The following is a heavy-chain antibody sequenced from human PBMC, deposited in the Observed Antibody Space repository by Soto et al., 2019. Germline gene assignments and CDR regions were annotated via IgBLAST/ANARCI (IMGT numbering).Heavy chain of an antibody. CDR3: EKARVLIWLGELLGDAFDI. CDR1: GFTFSSYG. J-gene: IGHJ3*02. D-gene: IGHD3-10*01. CDR2: ISYDGSNK. Sequence: PGGSLRLSCAASGFTFSSYGMHWVRQAPGKGLEWVAVISYDGSNKYYADSVKGRFTISRDNSKNTLYLQMNSLRAEDTAVYYCEKARVLIWLGELLGDAFDIWGQGTMVTVSS. V-gene: IGHV3-30*18.